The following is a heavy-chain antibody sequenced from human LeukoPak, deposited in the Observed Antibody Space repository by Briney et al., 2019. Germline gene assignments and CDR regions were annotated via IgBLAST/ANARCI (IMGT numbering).Heavy chain of an antibody. J-gene: IGHJ4*02. CDR3: ARGRIYCFDY. V-gene: IGHV3-23*01. Sequence: PGGYLRRSGAASGFTFSSYAMSWVRQAPGKGLEWVSAISVSGSSTYYADSVQGRFTISRDNSKDTLNLQMNSLRAEDTAVYYCARGRIYCFDYWGQGTLVTVSS. CDR1: GFTFSSYA. CDR2: ISVSGSST. D-gene: IGHD5-12*01.